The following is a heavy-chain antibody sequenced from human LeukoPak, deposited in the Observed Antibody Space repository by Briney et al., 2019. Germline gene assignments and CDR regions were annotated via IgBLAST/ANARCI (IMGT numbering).Heavy chain of an antibody. V-gene: IGHV4-61*01. J-gene: IGHJ4*02. Sequence: PSETLSLTCTVSGSSVSSGSYYWSWIRQPPGKGLEWIGYIYYSGSTNYNPSLKSRVTISVDTSKNQFSLKLSSVTAADTAVYYCARGSTTVVHLWGQGTLVTVSS. D-gene: IGHD4-23*01. CDR2: IYYSGST. CDR1: GSSVSSGSYY. CDR3: ARGSTTVVHL.